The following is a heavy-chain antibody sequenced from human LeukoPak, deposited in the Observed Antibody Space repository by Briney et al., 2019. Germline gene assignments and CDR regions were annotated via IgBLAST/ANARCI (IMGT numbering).Heavy chain of an antibody. Sequence: GRSLRLSCAASGFTFDDYAMHWVRQAPGKGLEWVSGISWNSGSIGYADSVKGRFTISRDNAKNSLYLQMNSPRAEDTALYYCAKGQYYYESSGYYYGYWGQGTLVTVSS. V-gene: IGHV3-9*01. CDR2: ISWNSGSI. D-gene: IGHD3-22*01. J-gene: IGHJ4*02. CDR3: AKGQYYYESSGYYYGY. CDR1: GFTFDDYA.